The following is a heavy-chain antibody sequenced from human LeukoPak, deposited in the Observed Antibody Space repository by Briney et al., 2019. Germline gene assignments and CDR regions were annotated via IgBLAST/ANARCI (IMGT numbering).Heavy chain of an antibody. CDR3: ASRIVPSSDFDY. CDR1: GGSFSGYY. V-gene: IGHV4-34*01. J-gene: IGHJ4*02. Sequence: SETLSFTCAVYGGSFSGYYWSWIRQPPGKGLEWIGEINHSGSTNYNPSLKSRVTISVDTSKNQFSLKLSSVTVADTAVYYCASRIVPSSDFDYWGQGTLVTVSS. D-gene: IGHD5-12*01. CDR2: INHSGST.